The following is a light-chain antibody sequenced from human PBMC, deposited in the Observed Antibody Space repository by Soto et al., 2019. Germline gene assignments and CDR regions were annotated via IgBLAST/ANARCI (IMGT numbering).Light chain of an antibody. CDR1: SSDVGGYNY. CDR2: DVS. CDR3: SSYTSSSTLMV. J-gene: IGLJ2*01. V-gene: IGLV2-14*01. Sequence: QSALTQPASVSGSPGQSITISCTGTSSDVGGYNYVSWYQQHPGKAPKLMIYDVSNRPSGVSNHLSGSKSGNTASLTISGLQAEDEADYYCSSYTSSSTLMVFGGGTKLTVL.